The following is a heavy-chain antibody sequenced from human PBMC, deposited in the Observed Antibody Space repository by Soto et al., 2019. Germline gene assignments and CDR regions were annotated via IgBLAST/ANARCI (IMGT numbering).Heavy chain of an antibody. CDR3: ARTVGWLDP. Sequence: QTLSLTSAISGDSVSSNSAACNLIRHSPSRGLEWLGRTYYRSKWYKEYAASVKSRITINPDTSKNQFSLQLNSVSPEDTAVYYCARTVGWLDPWGQGSLVTVSS. J-gene: IGHJ5*02. CDR1: GDSVSSNSAA. D-gene: IGHD1-26*01. CDR2: TYYRSKWYK. V-gene: IGHV6-1*01.